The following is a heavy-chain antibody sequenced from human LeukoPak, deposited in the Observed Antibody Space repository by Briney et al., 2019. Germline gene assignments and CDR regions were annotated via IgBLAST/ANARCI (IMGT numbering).Heavy chain of an antibody. CDR2: IYSGGST. CDR1: GFTVSSNY. V-gene: IGHV3-66*01. CDR3: ARADTAMANAGAAFDI. J-gene: IGHJ3*02. D-gene: IGHD5-18*01. Sequence: GGSLRLSCAASGFTVSSNYMSWFRQAPGKGLEWVSVIYSGGSTYYADSVKGRFTISRDNSKNTLYLQMNSLRAEDTAVYYCARADTAMANAGAAFDIWGQGTMVTVSS.